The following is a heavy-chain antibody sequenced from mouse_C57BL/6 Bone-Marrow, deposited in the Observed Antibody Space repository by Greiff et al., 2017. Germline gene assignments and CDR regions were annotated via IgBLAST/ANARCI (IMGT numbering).Heavy chain of an antibody. CDR1: GYTFTSYW. CDR2: IYPGSGST. D-gene: IGHD2-2*01. Sequence: QVQLQQSGAELVKPGASVKMSCKASGYTFTSYWITWVKQRPGQGLEWIGDIYPGSGSTNYNEKFKSKATLTVDTSSSTAYMQLSSLTSEDSAVYYCARSEGYGRNFDYWGQGTTLTVSS. V-gene: IGHV1-55*01. CDR3: ARSEGYGRNFDY. J-gene: IGHJ2*01.